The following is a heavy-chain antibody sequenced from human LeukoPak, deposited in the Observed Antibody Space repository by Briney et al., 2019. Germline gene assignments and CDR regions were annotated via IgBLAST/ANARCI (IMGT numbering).Heavy chain of an antibody. V-gene: IGHV4-30-4*08. CDR2: IYYSGST. CDR1: GSSISSGDYY. D-gene: IGHD3-10*01. J-gene: IGHJ6*03. Sequence: SQTLSLTCTVSGSSISSGDYYWSWIRQPPGKGLEWIGYIYYSGSTYYNPSLKSRVTISVDTSKNQFSLKLSSVTAADTAVYYCARAERLLWFGELPADYYMDVWGKGTTVTVSS. CDR3: ARAERLLWFGELPADYYMDV.